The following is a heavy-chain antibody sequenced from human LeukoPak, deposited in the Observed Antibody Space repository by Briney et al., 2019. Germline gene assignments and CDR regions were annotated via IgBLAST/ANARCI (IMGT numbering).Heavy chain of an antibody. CDR2: ITSSSSYI. V-gene: IGHV3-21*01. CDR3: ARHVVAVGFDY. D-gene: IGHD3-22*01. J-gene: IGHJ4*02. Sequence: SGGSLRLSCAASGFTFSSYTMNWVRQAPGKGLEWVSSITSSSSYISYADSVMGRFTISRDNSNNSLYLQMNSLRAEDTAVYYCARHVVAVGFDYWGQGTLVTVSS. CDR1: GFTFSSYT.